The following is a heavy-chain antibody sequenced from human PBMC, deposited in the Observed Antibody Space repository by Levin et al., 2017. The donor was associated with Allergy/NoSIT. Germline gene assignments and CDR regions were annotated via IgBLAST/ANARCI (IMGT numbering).Heavy chain of an antibody. D-gene: IGHD2-8*02. CDR3: ARVTGGFAFDP. J-gene: IGHJ3*01. Sequence: SQTLSLTCTLSGGAISIFYWNWIRQSPGKGLEWLGYVTYSGRTSYNPSLTSRLPVSLDTSKNQFSLTLNSMTTADTAIYYCARVTGGFAFDPWGQGTLVTVSS. CDR1: GGAISIFY. V-gene: IGHV4-59*01. CDR2: VTYSGRT.